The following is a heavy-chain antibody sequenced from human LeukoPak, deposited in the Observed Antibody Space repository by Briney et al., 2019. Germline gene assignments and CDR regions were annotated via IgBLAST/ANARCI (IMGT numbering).Heavy chain of an antibody. J-gene: IGHJ4*02. D-gene: IGHD3-10*01. CDR1: GFTFDDYA. CDR3: ATRPYGSGSYYPY. CDR2: ISWNSGSI. V-gene: IGHV3-9*01. Sequence: GGSLRLSCAASGFTFDDYAMHWVRQAPGKGLEWVSGISWNSGSIGYADSVKGRFTISRDNAKNSLYLQMNSLRAEDTAVYYCATRPYGSGSYYPYWGQGTLVTVSS.